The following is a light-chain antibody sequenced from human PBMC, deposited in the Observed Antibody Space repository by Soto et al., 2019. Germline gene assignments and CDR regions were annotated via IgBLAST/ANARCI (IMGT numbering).Light chain of an antibody. J-gene: IGKJ1*01. Sequence: DIQMTQSPSTLSASVGDRVTITCRASQSISSWLAWYQQKPGKAPKLLIYDASNLESGVPSRFSGSGSGTEFILTISSLQPDDFATYYCQQYNSYSRTFGQGTKVEFK. V-gene: IGKV1-5*01. CDR1: QSISSW. CDR2: DAS. CDR3: QQYNSYSRT.